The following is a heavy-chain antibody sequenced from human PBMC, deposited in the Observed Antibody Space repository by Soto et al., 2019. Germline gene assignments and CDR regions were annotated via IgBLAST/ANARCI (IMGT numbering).Heavy chain of an antibody. J-gene: IGHJ4*02. V-gene: IGHV3-23*01. D-gene: IGHD3-3*01. CDR2: ISGSGGST. CDR1: GFTFSSYA. Sequence: XGSLRLSCAAAGFTFSSYAMSWVRQAPGRGLDWVSAISGSGGSTYYADSVKGRFTISRDNSKNTLYLQMNSLRAEDTAVYYCAKSPLYYDFWSGYYTPGAYFDYWGQGNLVTVSS. CDR3: AKSPLYYDFWSGYYTPGAYFDY.